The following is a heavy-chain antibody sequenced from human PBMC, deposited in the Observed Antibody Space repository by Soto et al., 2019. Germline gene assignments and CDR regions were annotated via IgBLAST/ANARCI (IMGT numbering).Heavy chain of an antibody. D-gene: IGHD1-26*01. V-gene: IGHV3-30*03. Sequence: SLRLSYAASGFTFSSYGMHWVRQAPGKGLEGVAVISYGGSDKNYADSVKGRFTISRDNSKNTLYLQMNSLRAEDTAVYYCARGLVGASSYYFDYWGQGTLVTVSS. CDR1: GFTFSSYG. CDR2: ISYGGSDK. J-gene: IGHJ4*02. CDR3: ARGLVGASSYYFDY.